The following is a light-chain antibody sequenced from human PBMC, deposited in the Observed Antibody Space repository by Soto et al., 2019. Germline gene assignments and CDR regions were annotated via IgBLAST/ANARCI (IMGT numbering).Light chain of an antibody. Sequence: EIVLTQSPATLSLSPGERATLSCRASQSVSSYLLWFQQKPGQAPRALIYDASNRATGIPARFSGSGSGTDFTLTISSLEPEDFAVYYCQQRSNAPWTFGQGTKVEIK. V-gene: IGKV3-11*01. J-gene: IGKJ1*01. CDR1: QSVSSY. CDR2: DAS. CDR3: QQRSNAPWT.